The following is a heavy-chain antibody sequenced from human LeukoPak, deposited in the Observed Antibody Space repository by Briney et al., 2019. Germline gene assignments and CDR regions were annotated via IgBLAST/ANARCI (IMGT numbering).Heavy chain of an antibody. CDR1: GGSISSSNYY. CDR3: ASEDYGDFTRLDY. J-gene: IGHJ4*02. V-gene: IGHV4-39*01. CDR2: IYYSGST. Sequence: SETLSLTCTVSGGSISSSNYYWGWIRQPPGKGLEWIGNIYYSGSTYYNPSLKSRVTISVDTSKNQFSPKLSSVTAADTAVYYCASEDYGDFTRLDYWGQGTLVTVSS. D-gene: IGHD4-17*01.